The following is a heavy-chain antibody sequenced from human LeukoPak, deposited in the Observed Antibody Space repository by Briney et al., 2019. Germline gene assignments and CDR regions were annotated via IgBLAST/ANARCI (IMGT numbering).Heavy chain of an antibody. CDR1: GFTFNIYW. CDR3: ARGGYTGSYFDNWFDP. V-gene: IGHV3-74*01. J-gene: IGHJ5*02. Sequence: GGSLRLSCAASGFTFNIYWMHWVRQAPGKGLVWVSRIDSDGSGTTYADSVKGRFTISRDNAKNTLYLQMKSLRAEDTAVYYCARGGYTGSYFDNWFDPWGQGTLVTVSS. D-gene: IGHD1-26*01. CDR2: IDSDGSGT.